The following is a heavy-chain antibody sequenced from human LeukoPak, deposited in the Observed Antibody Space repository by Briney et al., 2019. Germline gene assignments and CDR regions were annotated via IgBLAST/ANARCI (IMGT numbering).Heavy chain of an antibody. V-gene: IGHV3-21*01. CDR1: GFTFSSYS. CDR3: ARGPMGDSIVLPLDY. D-gene: IGHD3-22*01. CDR2: ISSSSSYI. J-gene: IGHJ4*02. Sequence: AGSLSLSCAGSGFTFSSYSMNWVRQAPGKGLEWVSSISSSSSYIYYADSVKGRFTISRDNAKNSLYLQMNSLRAEDTAVYYCARGPMGDSIVLPLDYWGQGTLVTVSS.